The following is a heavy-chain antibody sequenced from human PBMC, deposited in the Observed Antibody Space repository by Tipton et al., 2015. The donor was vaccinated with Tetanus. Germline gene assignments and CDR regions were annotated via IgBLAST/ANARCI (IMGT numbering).Heavy chain of an antibody. CDR2: IIPIFGTA. J-gene: IGHJ3*02. CDR3: ARGASYTAMVHDAFDI. Sequence: QLVQSGAEVKKPGSSVKVSCKASGDTFSSYAISWVRQAPGQGLEWMGGIIPIFGTANYAQKFQGRVTITADESTSTAYMELSSLRSEDTAVYYCARGASYTAMVHDAFDIWGQGTMVTVSS. D-gene: IGHD5-18*01. CDR1: GDTFSSYA. V-gene: IGHV1-69*01.